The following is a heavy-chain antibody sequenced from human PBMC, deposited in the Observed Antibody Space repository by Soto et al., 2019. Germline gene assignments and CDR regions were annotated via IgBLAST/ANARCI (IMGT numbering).Heavy chain of an antibody. CDR1: GFTFSSYA. J-gene: IGHJ4*02. V-gene: IGHV3-23*01. Sequence: EVQLLEPGGGLAQPGGSLRLSCAASGFTFSSYAMSWVRQAPGTGLECVSVISGGGETTYYADSVKGRFTISRDNSKNTLYLQMSSLRAEDTALYFCAKDLSLNGGNTNGYFVYWGQGTRVTVSS. D-gene: IGHD2-15*01. CDR3: AKDLSLNGGNTNGYFVY. CDR2: ISGGGETT.